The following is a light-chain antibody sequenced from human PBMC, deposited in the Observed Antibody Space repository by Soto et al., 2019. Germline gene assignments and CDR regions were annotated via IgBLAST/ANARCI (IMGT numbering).Light chain of an antibody. CDR2: TNN. J-gene: IGLJ1*01. CDR1: TSNIESHT. Sequence: QLVLTQPPSASGTPGQRITISCSGSTSNIESHTVNWYQQVPGTAPRLLINTNNQRPSGVPDRFSGSKSGASASLTISGLRSEDAATYYCATWDDSRKGVFGTGTKLTVL. CDR3: ATWDDSRKGV. V-gene: IGLV1-44*01.